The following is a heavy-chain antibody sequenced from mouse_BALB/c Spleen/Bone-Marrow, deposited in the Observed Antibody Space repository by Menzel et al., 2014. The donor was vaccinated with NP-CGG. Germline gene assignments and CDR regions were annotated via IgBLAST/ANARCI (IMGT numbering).Heavy chain of an antibody. CDR2: ISNGGGST. Sequence: DVQLVESGGNLVQPGGSLKLSCAASGFTFSSYTMSWVRQTPEKRLEWVAYISNGGGSTYYPDTVKGRFTISRDNATNTLYLQMSSLKSEDTALYYCARQSYEGFAYWRQGTLVTVSA. CDR3: ARQSYEGFAY. J-gene: IGHJ3*01. V-gene: IGHV5-12-2*01. CDR1: GFTFSSYT. D-gene: IGHD2-3*01.